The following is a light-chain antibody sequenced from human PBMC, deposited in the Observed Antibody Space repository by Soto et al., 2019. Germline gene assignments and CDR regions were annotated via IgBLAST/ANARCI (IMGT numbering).Light chain of an antibody. CDR1: SSDIGGYKY. CDR2: EVS. J-gene: IGLJ1*01. Sequence: QSALTQPASVSGSPGQSITISCTGSSSDIGGYKYVSWYQQHPGKAPKLIIYEVSSRPSGVSNRFSGSKSGNTASLTISGLQADDEADYHCGSFTGTNSFVFGTGTKVTVL. V-gene: IGLV2-14*01. CDR3: GSFTGTNSFV.